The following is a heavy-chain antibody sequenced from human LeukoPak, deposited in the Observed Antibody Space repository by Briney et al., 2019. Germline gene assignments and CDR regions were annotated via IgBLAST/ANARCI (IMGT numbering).Heavy chain of an antibody. D-gene: IGHD6-19*01. V-gene: IGHV1-2*02. J-gene: IGHJ4*02. CDR2: INPSSGAT. Sequence: GASVKVSCKASGYTFTSYGISWVRQAPGQGLEWMGCINPSSGATNYAQKFQGRVTMTRDTFISIAYMELSRLRFDDTAVYYCARGRKVPGSDWGQGTLLTVSS. CDR1: GYTFTSYG. CDR3: ARGRKVPGSD.